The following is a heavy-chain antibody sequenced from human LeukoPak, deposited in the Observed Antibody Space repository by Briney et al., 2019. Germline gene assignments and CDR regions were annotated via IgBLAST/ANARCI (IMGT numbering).Heavy chain of an antibody. J-gene: IGHJ2*01. CDR1: GFTFTNYW. V-gene: IGHV5-51*01. CDR3: ARFGYSTSLDFYLDV. CDR2: VLAGDSDA. Sequence: GESLKISCQASGFTFTNYWIAWVRQLPGKGLEWMGIVLAGDSDARYSPSFQDQVTMSADKSISTAYLQWNSLRASDSAMYFCARFGYSTSLDFYLDVWGRGTLVAVSS. D-gene: IGHD6-13*01.